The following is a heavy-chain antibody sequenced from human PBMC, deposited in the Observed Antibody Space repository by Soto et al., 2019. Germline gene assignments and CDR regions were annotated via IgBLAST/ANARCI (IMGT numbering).Heavy chain of an antibody. V-gene: IGHV1-8*01. J-gene: IGHJ5*02. CDR2: MNPNSGNT. Sequence: ASVKVSCKASGYTFTSYDINWVRQATGQGLEWMGWMNPNSGNTGYAQKFQGRVTMTRNTSISTAYMELSSLRSEDTAVYYCAVGENLNGYCSGGSCQSYWFDPWGQGTLVTVSS. CDR3: AVGENLNGYCSGGSCQSYWFDP. D-gene: IGHD2-15*01. CDR1: GYTFTSYD.